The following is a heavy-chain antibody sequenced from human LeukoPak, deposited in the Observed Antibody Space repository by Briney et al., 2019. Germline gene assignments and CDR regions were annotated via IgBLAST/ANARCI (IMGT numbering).Heavy chain of an antibody. J-gene: IGHJ4*02. D-gene: IGHD3-3*01. V-gene: IGHV1-8*03. CDR2: INPNSGGT. Sequence: AASVKVSCKASGYTFTSYAMNWVRQAPGQGLEWMGWINPNSGGTNYAQKFQGRVTITRNTSISTAYMELSSLRSGDTAVYYCARGPQPPKYYDFWSGYYRSPPFDYWGQGTLVTVSS. CDR1: GYTFTSYA. CDR3: ARGPQPPKYYDFWSGYYRSPPFDY.